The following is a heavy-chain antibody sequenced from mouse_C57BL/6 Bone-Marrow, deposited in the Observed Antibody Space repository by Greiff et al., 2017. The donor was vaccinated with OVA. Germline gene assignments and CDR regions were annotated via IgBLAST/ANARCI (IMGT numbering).Heavy chain of an antibody. Sequence: QVQLKESGPGLVAPSQSLSITCTVSGFSLTSYAISWVRQPPGKGLEWLGVLWTGGGTNYNPALKSILSISKDHYKSQVFLKMNNLQTDDTARYYCARHIRYWGQGTLVTVSA. CDR2: LWTGGGT. V-gene: IGHV2-9-1*01. CDR3: ARHIRY. CDR1: GFSLTSYA. J-gene: IGHJ3*01. D-gene: IGHD1-3*01.